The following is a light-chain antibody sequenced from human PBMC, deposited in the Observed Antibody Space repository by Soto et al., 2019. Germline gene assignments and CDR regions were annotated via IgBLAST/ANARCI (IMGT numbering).Light chain of an antibody. CDR1: QSVWDSY. CDR2: GVS. V-gene: IGKV3-20*01. Sequence: IVWTQSPGTLSLSPGERATLSCRASQSVWDSYLAWYQQKPGQAPRLLIYGVSLRATGIPDKFSGSGSGTDFTLTISRLEPEDSAVYHCQNYGTSPDTFGPGTKLEIK. J-gene: IGKJ2*01. CDR3: QNYGTSPDT.